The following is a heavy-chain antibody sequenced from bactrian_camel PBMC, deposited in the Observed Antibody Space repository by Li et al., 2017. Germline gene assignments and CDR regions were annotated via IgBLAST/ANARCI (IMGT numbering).Heavy chain of an antibody. J-gene: IGHJ6*01. Sequence: HVQLVESGGGSVQPGGSLRLSCAVSGYTASRACMAWFRQAPGKGLEWVSSIYSGGGNTYYGDSVKGRFTISKDNAKNTLYLQMNSLNPDDTAMYYCAAEGGYGLSYCQQADYRYWGQGTQVTVS. CDR3: AAEGGYGLSYCQQADYRY. V-gene: IGHV3S6*01. CDR2: IYSGGGNT. CDR1: GYTASRAC. D-gene: IGHD5*01.